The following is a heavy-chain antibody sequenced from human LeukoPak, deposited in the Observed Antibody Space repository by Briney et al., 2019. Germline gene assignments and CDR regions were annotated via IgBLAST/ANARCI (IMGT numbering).Heavy chain of an antibody. CDR3: ARAQSGYSDFDY. V-gene: IGHV3-21*01. J-gene: IGHJ4*02. CDR2: ISSSSSYI. Sequence: GGSLRLSCAASGFTFSSYSMNWVRQAPGKGLEWVSSISSSSSYIYYADSVKGRFTISRDNAKNSLYLQMNSLRAEDTAVYYCARAQSGYSDFDYWGQGTLVTVSS. D-gene: IGHD5-18*01. CDR1: GFTFSSYS.